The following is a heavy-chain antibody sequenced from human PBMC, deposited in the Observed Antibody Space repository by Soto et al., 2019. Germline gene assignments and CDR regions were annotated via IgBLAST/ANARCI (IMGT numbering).Heavy chain of an antibody. Sequence: PSETLSLTCTVSGGSISSGGYYWSWIRQHPGKGLEWIGYIYYSGSTYYNPSLKSRVTIPVDTSKNQFSLELSSVTAADTAVYYCARSEGDYIDYWGQGTLVTVSS. J-gene: IGHJ4*02. V-gene: IGHV4-31*03. CDR1: GGSISSGGYY. CDR2: IYYSGST. CDR3: ARSEGDYIDY.